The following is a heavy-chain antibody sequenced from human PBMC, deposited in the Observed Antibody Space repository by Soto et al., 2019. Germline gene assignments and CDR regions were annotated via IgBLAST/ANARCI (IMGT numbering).Heavy chain of an antibody. Sequence: PGGSLRLSCAASGFTFSSYGMHWVRQAPGKGLEWVAVIWYDGSNKYYADSVKGRFTISRDNSKNTLYLQMNSLRAEDTAVYYSARGGSYGHYYYHYGMDVWGQGTTVTV. CDR2: IWYDGSNK. CDR1: GFTFSSYG. V-gene: IGHV3-33*01. D-gene: IGHD1-26*01. J-gene: IGHJ6*02. CDR3: ARGGSYGHYYYHYGMDV.